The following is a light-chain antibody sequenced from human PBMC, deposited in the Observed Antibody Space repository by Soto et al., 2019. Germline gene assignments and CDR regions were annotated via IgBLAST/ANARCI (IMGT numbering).Light chain of an antibody. CDR1: SSNIGTNA. V-gene: IGLV1-44*01. Sequence: QSVLTQPPSASGTPGQRVTISCSGGSSNIGTNAVNWYQQLPGTAPKLLIYNNNQRPSGVPDRFSGSKSGTSASLAISGLQSEDEADYYCAEWEDSRNGYVFGTGTKVTVL. CDR3: AEWEDSRNGYV. J-gene: IGLJ1*01. CDR2: NNN.